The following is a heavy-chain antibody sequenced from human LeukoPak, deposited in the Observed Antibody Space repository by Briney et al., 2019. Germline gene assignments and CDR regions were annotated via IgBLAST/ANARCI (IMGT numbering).Heavy chain of an antibody. Sequence: SETLSPTCAVSGYSISSGYYWGWIRQPPGKGLEWIGSIYHSGSTYYNPSLKSRVTISVDTSKNQFSLKLSSVTAADTAVYYCARPYSGRFDYWGQGTLVTVSS. CDR1: GYSISSGYY. CDR2: IYHSGST. V-gene: IGHV4-38-2*01. D-gene: IGHD1-26*01. J-gene: IGHJ4*02. CDR3: ARPYSGRFDY.